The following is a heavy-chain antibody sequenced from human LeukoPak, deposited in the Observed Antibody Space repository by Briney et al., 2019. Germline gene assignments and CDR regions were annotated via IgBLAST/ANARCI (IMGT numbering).Heavy chain of an antibody. CDR3: AIWEGYSGSYYTAFDI. CDR1: GGSISSSSYY. D-gene: IGHD1-26*01. CDR2: IYYSGST. V-gene: IGHV4-39*01. Sequence: SETLSLTCTVSGGSISSSSYYWGWIRQPPGKGLEWIGSIYYSGSTYYNPSLKSRATISVDTSKNQFSLKLSSVTAADTAVYYCAIWEGYSGSYYTAFDIWGQGTMVTVSS. J-gene: IGHJ3*02.